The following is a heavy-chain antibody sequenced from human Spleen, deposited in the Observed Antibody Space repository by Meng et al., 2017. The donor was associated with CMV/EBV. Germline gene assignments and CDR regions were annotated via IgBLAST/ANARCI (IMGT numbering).Heavy chain of an antibody. J-gene: IGHJ6*02. V-gene: IGHV3-7*01. Sequence: GESLKISCAASGFTFSDYWMSWVRQAPGKGLEWVANIKADGRGEYYVDSVKGRFTISRDNAKNSLHLQLTSLRAEDTAVYYCARDRIVVVPAAIGGDYYYYGMDVWGQGTTVTVSS. D-gene: IGHD2-2*01. CDR1: GFTFSDYW. CDR2: IKADGRGE. CDR3: ARDRIVVVPAAIGGDYYYYGMDV.